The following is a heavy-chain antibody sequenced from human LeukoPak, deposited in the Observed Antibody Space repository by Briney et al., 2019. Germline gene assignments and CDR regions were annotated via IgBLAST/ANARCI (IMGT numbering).Heavy chain of an antibody. CDR3: AKDGGLWVSAHWGDS. J-gene: IGHJ4*02. D-gene: IGHD7-27*01. CDR2: ITTSDGNT. V-gene: IGHV3-23*01. CDR1: GFTFSSYT. Sequence: GGSLRLSCAASGFTFSSYTMSWVRQAPGKGLEWVSTITTSDGNTYYADSVKGRFTVSRDNSKNTLFLQMNSLRAEDTAVYYCAKDGGLWVSAHWGDSWGRGNPGHRLL.